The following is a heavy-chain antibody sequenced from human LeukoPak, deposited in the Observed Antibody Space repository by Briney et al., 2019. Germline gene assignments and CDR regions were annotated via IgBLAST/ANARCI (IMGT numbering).Heavy chain of an antibody. CDR2: ISSSGSTI. J-gene: IGHJ3*02. Sequence: GGSLRLSCAASGFTFSSYEMNWVRQAPGKGLEWVSYISSSGSTIYYADSVKGRFTISRDNAKNSLYLQMNSLRAEDTAVYYCAGGWELGVWAFDIWGQGTMVTVSS. D-gene: IGHD1-26*01. CDR1: GFTFSSYE. V-gene: IGHV3-48*03. CDR3: AGGWELGVWAFDI.